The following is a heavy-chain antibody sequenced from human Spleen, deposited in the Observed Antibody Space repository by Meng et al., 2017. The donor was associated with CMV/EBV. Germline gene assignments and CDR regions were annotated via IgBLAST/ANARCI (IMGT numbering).Heavy chain of an antibody. D-gene: IGHD3-10*01. J-gene: IGHJ4*02. Sequence: GESLKISCAASGFTFSSYAMSWVRQAPGKGLEWVSAISGSGGSTYYADSVKGRFTISRDNAQNSLYLQMNSLRPEDSALYYCVKDPSPNYYDSGYYFDYWGQGTLVTVSS. V-gene: IGHV3-23*01. CDR2: ISGSGGST. CDR3: VKDPSPNYYDSGYYFDY. CDR1: GFTFSSYA.